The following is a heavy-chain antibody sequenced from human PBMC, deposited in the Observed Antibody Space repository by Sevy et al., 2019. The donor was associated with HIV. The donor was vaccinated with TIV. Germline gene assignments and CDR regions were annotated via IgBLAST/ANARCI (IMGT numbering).Heavy chain of an antibody. V-gene: IGHV3-48*02. CDR3: ARCPGHYSIDY. CDR1: GFTFNTYS. CDR2: IGTAAGVT. J-gene: IGHJ4*02. D-gene: IGHD2-21*01. Sequence: GESLKISCAASGFTFNTYSLIWVRQTPGKGLEWLSFIGTAAGVTYYADSVKGRFIISRDNAKNSLYLQMNSLRDEDTAVYYCARCPGHYSIDYWGQGTLVTVSS.